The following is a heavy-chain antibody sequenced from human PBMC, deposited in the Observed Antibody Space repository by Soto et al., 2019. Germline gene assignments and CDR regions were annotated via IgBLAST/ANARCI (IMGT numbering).Heavy chain of an antibody. V-gene: IGHV3-74*01. D-gene: IGHD6-13*01. CDR3: ASTYSSSWYHPAEYFQH. J-gene: IGHJ1*01. Sequence: GGSLRLSCAASGFTFSSYWMHWVRQAPGKGLVWVSRINSDGSSTSYADSVKGRFTISRDNAKNTLYLQMNSLRAEDTAVYYCASTYSSSWYHPAEYFQHWGQGTLVTVSS. CDR2: INSDGSST. CDR1: GFTFSSYW.